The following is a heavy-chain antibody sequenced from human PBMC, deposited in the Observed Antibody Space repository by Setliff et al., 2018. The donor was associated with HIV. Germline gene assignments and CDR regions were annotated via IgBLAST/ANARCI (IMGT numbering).Heavy chain of an antibody. D-gene: IGHD1-7*01. CDR3: AREGITGTTLHPY. CDR2: ISWDGDMT. CDR1: GFTFDDYT. J-gene: IGHJ4*02. V-gene: IGHV3-43*01. Sequence: GGSLRLSCAASGFTFDDYTMHWVRQAPGKGLEWVSLISWDGDMTYYADSVKGRFTISRDNAKNSLYLQMNTLRAEDTAAYYCAREGITGTTLHPYWGQGTLVTVSS.